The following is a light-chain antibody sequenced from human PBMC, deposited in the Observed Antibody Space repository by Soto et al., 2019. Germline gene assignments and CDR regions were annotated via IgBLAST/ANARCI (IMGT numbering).Light chain of an antibody. CDR1: QSVSSTY. CDR2: GTS. CDR3: QQHGSSPRT. J-gene: IGKJ1*01. Sequence: EIVLTQSPGTLSLSPGDRVTLSCRASQSVSSTYLAWYQQKPGQAPRLLLYGTSRRATGIPDRFSGSGSGTDFTLPISRLEHEDFSVYYCQQHGSSPRTFGQGTKVEIK. V-gene: IGKV3-20*01.